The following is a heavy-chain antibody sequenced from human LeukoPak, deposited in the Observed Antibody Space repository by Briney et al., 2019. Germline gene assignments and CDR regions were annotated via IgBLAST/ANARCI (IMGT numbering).Heavy chain of an antibody. CDR1: GYTFTSYY. CDR2: INPSGGSA. CDR3: ARGRLLAAAGTPEEHYYYMDV. D-gene: IGHD6-13*01. Sequence: ASVKVSCQASGYTFTSYYMHWVRLAPGQGLEWMGIINPSGGSASYAQKSQGRVTMTRDMSTSTVYMELSSLRSEDTAVYYCARGRLLAAAGTPEEHYYYMDVWGKGTTVTVSS. J-gene: IGHJ6*03. V-gene: IGHV1-46*01.